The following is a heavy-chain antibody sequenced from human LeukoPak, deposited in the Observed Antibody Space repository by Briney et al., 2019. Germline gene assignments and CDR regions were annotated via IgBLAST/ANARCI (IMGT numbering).Heavy chain of an antibody. CDR2: ISGNSVHI. Sequence: GGSLRLFCSASGFIFSTCSMKWFRQAPGKALEWVSAISGNSVHIYYADSVKGRFTISRDNVKESLYLHMNSLRAEDTAVYYCASGTIVGARGADNWGQGTLVTVSS. V-gene: IGHV3-21*01. D-gene: IGHD1-26*01. J-gene: IGHJ4*02. CDR3: ASGTIVGARGADN. CDR1: GFIFSTCS.